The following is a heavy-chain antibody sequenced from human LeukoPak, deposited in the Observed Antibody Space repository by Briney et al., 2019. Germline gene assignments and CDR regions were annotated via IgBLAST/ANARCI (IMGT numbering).Heavy chain of an antibody. D-gene: IGHD6-19*01. J-gene: IGHJ4*02. CDR3: ARVSSGWHGFNY. Sequence: ASVKVSCEASRYTFTDYHIHWVRQAPGQGLEWMGRINPNSGDTNYAQMFQGRVTMTRDTSIRTAYMELSRLRSDDTAVYYCARVSSGWHGFNYWGQGTLVTVSS. CDR1: RYTFTDYH. CDR2: INPNSGDT. V-gene: IGHV1-2*06.